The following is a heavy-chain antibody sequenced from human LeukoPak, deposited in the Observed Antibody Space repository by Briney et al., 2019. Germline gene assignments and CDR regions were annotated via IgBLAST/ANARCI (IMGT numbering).Heavy chain of an antibody. CDR1: GFTFSSYE. CDR3: ARDGRSSSSGFDY. CDR2: ISSGGYTI. D-gene: IGHD6-6*01. J-gene: IGHJ4*02. V-gene: IGHV3-48*03. Sequence: GGSLRLSRAASGFTFSSYEMNWVRQAPGKGLEWVSYISSGGYTIYYADSVKGRFTISRDNTKNSLYLQMNSLRAADTAVYYCARDGRSSSSGFDYWGQGTLVTVSS.